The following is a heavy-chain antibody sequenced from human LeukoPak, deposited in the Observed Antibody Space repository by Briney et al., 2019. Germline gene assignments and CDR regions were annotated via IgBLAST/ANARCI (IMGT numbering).Heavy chain of an antibody. CDR1: GFNFANHA. Sequence: GGSLRLSCAASGFNFANHAMSWVRQTPGKGLEWVSAISGGGDITYYANSVKGRFTISRDNSKDTLFLQMHSLRPGDTAVYYCVREDTPATANYWGQGTLVTISS. D-gene: IGHD2-21*02. J-gene: IGHJ4*02. CDR2: ISGGGDIT. V-gene: IGHV3-23*01. CDR3: VREDTPATANY.